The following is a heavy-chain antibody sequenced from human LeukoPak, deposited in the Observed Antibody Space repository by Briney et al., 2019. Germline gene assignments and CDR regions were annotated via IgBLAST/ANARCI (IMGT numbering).Heavy chain of an antibody. V-gene: IGHV3-30*18. D-gene: IGHD3-10*01. Sequence: PGGSLRLSCAASGFSFSSYGMHWVRQAPGKGLEWVAVISYDGSNKYYADSVKGRFTISRDNSKNTLYLQMNSLRAEDTAVYYCAKGSGPFDYWGQGTLVTVPS. CDR3: AKGSGPFDY. CDR1: GFSFSSYG. J-gene: IGHJ4*02. CDR2: ISYDGSNK.